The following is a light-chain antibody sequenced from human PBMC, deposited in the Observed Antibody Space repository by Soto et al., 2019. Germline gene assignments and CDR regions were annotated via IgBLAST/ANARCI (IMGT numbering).Light chain of an antibody. CDR3: QQRRSWQVT. CDR1: QSINTY. CDR2: DAS. Sequence: EIVLTQSPATLSLSPGERATLSCRASQSINTYLAWYQQKPGQAPRLLIYDASKRATGIPARFSGSGSGTNLTITISSLEPEDFEVYYCQQRRSWQVTFGQGTRLEIK. V-gene: IGKV3D-11*02. J-gene: IGKJ5*01.